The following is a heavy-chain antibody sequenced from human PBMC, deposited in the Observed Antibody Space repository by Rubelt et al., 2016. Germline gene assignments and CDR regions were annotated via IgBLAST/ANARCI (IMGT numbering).Heavy chain of an antibody. CDR1: GYSISSSSYY. Sequence: QVQLQESGPGLVKPSETLSLTCTVSGYSISSSSYYWGWIRQPPGKGLEWIGSIYYSGSTYYNPSLKSRVTISVDTSKNQFSLKLSSVTAADTAVYYCARNIRVYPYYYYYMDVWGKGTTVTVSS. CDR2: IYYSGST. D-gene: IGHD6-13*01. CDR3: ARNIRVYPYYYYYMDV. V-gene: IGHV4-39*07. J-gene: IGHJ6*03.